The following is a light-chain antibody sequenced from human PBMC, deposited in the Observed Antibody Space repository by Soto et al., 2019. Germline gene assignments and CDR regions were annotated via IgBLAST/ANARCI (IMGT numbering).Light chain of an antibody. Sequence: EIVLTQSPATLSLSPGERATLFFRASQSVSSYFAWYQQKPGQAPNLLIYDASNRATGIPARFSGSGSGTDFTLTISSLQSEDFAVYYCQQYNNWPPAFGQGTKVDI. V-gene: IGKV3-11*01. CDR3: QQYNNWPPA. CDR2: DAS. CDR1: QSVSSY. J-gene: IGKJ1*01.